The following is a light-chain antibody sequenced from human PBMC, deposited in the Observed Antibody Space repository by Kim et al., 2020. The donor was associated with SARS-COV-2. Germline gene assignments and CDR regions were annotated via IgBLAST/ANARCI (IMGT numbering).Light chain of an antibody. V-gene: IGKV3-15*01. CDR2: DAS. J-gene: IGKJ4*01. CDR3: HQYNSWPLT. Sequence: EIVMTQSPATLSMSPGERATLSCRASQSVSSNLAWYQQKPGQAPRLLIYDASTRATGIPARFGGSGSGTQFTLTISSLQSEDFAVYYCHQYNSWPLTFGGGTKVDIK. CDR1: QSVSSN.